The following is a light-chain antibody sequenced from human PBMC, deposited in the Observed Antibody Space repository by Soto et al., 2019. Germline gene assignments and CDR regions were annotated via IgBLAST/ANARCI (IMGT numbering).Light chain of an antibody. CDR1: SSNVGGNT. V-gene: IGLV1-44*01. CDR3: ATWDDSLNGHV. J-gene: IGLJ2*01. Sequence: QSVLTQPPSASGTPGQRVTISCSGSSSNVGGNTVNWYQQLPGTAPKLLIYSNNQRPSGVPDRFSGSKSGTSASLAISGLQYEDEADYYCATWDDSLNGHVFGGGTKLTVL. CDR2: SNN.